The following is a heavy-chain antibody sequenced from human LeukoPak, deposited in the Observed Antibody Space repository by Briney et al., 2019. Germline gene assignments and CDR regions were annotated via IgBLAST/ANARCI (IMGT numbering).Heavy chain of an antibody. J-gene: IGHJ3*02. CDR1: GFTFSSYA. CDR2: ISGSGGST. D-gene: IGHD3-22*01. Sequence: GGSLRLSCAASGFTFSSYAMSWVRQAPGKGLEWVSAISGSGGSTYYADSVKGRFTISRENSKNTLNLQMNSLRAEDTAVYYRATVNNYCNSSGVSGAFDTWGQGTMVTVSS. CDR3: ATVNNYCNSSGVSGAFDT. V-gene: IGHV3-23*01.